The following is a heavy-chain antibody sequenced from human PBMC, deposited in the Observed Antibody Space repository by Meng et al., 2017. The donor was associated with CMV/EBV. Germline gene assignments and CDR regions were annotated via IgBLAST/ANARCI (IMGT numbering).Heavy chain of an antibody. J-gene: IGHJ5*02. Sequence: HVRLVWSGGGVVLLGRSLSLPCEASGVTFRSYAMHGVRQAPGKGLEWVAVISYDGSNKYYADSVKGRFTISRDNSKNTLYLQMNSLRAEDTAVYYCAPGWFDPWGQGTLVTVSS. CDR1: GVTFRSYA. CDR3: APGWFDP. CDR2: ISYDGSNK. V-gene: IGHV3-30-3*01.